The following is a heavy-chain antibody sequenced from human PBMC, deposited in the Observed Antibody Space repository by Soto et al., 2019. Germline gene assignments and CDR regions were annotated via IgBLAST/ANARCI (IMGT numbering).Heavy chain of an antibody. Sequence: GASVKVSCKASGYTFTSYYMHCVRQAPGQGLEWMGIINPSGGSTSYAQKFQGSVTMTRDTSTSTVYMELSSLRSEDTAVYYCARDGYLQKPYYYYYMDVWGKGTTVTVSS. V-gene: IGHV1-46*03. CDR3: ARDGYLQKPYYYYYMDV. D-gene: IGHD5-18*01. J-gene: IGHJ6*03. CDR1: GYTFTSYY. CDR2: INPSGGST.